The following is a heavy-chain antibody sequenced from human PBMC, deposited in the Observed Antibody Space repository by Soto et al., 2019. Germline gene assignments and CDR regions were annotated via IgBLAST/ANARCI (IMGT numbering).Heavy chain of an antibody. V-gene: IGHV3-23*01. CDR1: GFTFSTYA. D-gene: IGHD3-10*01. J-gene: IGHJ5*02. Sequence: VQLLESGGGLVQPGGSLGLSCAASGFTFSTYAMSWVRQAPGKGLEWVSTISATDGGTYYADSVTGRFTISRDNSKNTLSLQMNSLRADDTAVYYCARDPPGEGAAMFDLWGQGTLVTVSS. CDR2: ISATDGGT. CDR3: ARDPPGEGAAMFDL.